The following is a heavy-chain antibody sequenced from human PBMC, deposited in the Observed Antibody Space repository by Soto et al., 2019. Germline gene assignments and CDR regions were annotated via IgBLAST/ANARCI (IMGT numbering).Heavy chain of an antibody. CDR3: AKCLSVYYYGMDV. CDR1: GFTFSSYG. V-gene: IGHV3-30*18. J-gene: IGHJ6*02. CDR2: ISYDGSNK. Sequence: PGGSLRLSCAASGFTFSSYGMHWVRQAPGKGLEWVAVISYDGSNKYYADSVKGRFTISRDNSKNTLYLQMNSLRAEDTAVYYCAKCLSVYYYGMDVWGQGTTVTVSS.